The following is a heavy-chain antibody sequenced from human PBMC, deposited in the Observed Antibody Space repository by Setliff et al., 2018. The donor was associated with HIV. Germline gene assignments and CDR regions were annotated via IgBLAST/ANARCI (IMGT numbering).Heavy chain of an antibody. Sequence: GASVKVSCKTSGYKFSINVINWVRQAPGQGLEWMGWVSGYDSHANYAQKLQGRVTMTSDRSTTTAYMELKNLTSDDTAVYYCARGPAGESYGMDVWGQGTRSPSP. D-gene: IGHD3-10*01. CDR2: VSGYDSHA. CDR1: GYKFSINV. CDR3: ARGPAGESYGMDV. J-gene: IGHJ6*02. V-gene: IGHV1-18*01.